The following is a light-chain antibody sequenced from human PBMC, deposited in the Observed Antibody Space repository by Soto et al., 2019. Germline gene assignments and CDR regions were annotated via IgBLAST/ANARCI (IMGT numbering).Light chain of an antibody. Sequence: EIVLTQSPATLSLSPGNRATLSCRASQSVSTSLAWYQHLPGQAPRLLIYDASSRAAGIPARFSGSGSGTHFTLSIRSLEPEDFAVYYCQHRSNWPSVTFGGGTKLEIK. V-gene: IGKV3-11*01. CDR2: DAS. CDR3: QHRSNWPSVT. J-gene: IGKJ4*01. CDR1: QSVSTS.